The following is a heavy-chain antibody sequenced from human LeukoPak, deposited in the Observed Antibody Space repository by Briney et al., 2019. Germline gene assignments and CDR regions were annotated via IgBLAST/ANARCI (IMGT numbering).Heavy chain of an antibody. J-gene: IGHJ5*02. CDR3: ARAGFSAAGTCWFDP. CDR1: GYTFTSYY. CDR2: INPSGGST. D-gene: IGHD6-13*01. V-gene: IGHV1-46*01. Sequence: GASVKVSCKASGYTFTSYYMHWVRQAPGQGLEWMGIINPSGGSTRYAQKFQGRVTMTRDTSTSTVYMELSSLRSEDTAVYYCARAGFSAAGTCWFDPWGQGTLVTVSS.